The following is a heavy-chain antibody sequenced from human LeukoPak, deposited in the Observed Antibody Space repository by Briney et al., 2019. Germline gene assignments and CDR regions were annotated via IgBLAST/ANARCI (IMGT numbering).Heavy chain of an antibody. J-gene: IGHJ4*02. CDR3: AKGLGGCYWLSSSDY. V-gene: IGHV3-30*18. Sequence: PGGPLRLSCAPSGFTFSSYGMHWVRQAPGKGLEWVAVISYDGSNKYYADSVKGRFTIARDNSKNSMYLQMNSLRAEDTAVYYCAKGLGGCYWLSSSDYWGQGTLVTVSS. CDR1: GFTFSSYG. CDR2: ISYDGSNK. D-gene: IGHD1-26*01.